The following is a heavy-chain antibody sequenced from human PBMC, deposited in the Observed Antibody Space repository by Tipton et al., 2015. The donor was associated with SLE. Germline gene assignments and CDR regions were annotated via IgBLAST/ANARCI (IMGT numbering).Heavy chain of an antibody. D-gene: IGHD3-10*01. Sequence: TLSLTCTVSGGSISSSSYYWGWIRQPPGKGLEWIGSIYYSGSTYYNPSLRSRVTISVDTSKNRFSLKLSSVTAADTAVYYCARQGDGSGSYYFAFDIWGQGTLVTLSS. CDR2: IYYSGST. CDR3: ARQGDGSGSYYFAFDI. J-gene: IGHJ3*02. CDR1: GGSISSSSYY. V-gene: IGHV4-39*01.